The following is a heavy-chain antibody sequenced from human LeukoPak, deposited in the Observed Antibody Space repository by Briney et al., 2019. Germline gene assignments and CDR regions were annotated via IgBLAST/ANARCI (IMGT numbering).Heavy chain of an antibody. CDR3: ARPGYCSGISCYYNGMDV. CDR1: GYSFTSYW. V-gene: IGHV5-51*01. CDR2: IYPGDSDT. Sequence: GESLKISCKGSGYSFTSYWIGWVRQMPGKGLEWMGIIYPGDSDTRYSPSFQGQVTISADKSINTAYLQWSSLRASDTAMYYCARPGYCSGISCYYNGMDVWGQGTTVTVSS. J-gene: IGHJ6*02. D-gene: IGHD2-15*01.